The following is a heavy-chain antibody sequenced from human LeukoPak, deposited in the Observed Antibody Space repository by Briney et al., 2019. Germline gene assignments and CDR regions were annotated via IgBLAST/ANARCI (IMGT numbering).Heavy chain of an antibody. CDR2: IKQDGSEK. CDR3: ARDSSGYYLAEYYFDY. Sequence: GGSLRLSCAASGFTFSSYWMSWVRQAPGKGLEWVANIKQDGSEKYYVDSVKGRFTISRDNAKNSLYLQMNSLRAEDTAVYYCARDSSGYYLAEYYFDYWGQGTLVTVSS. D-gene: IGHD3-22*01. CDR1: GFTFSSYW. J-gene: IGHJ4*02. V-gene: IGHV3-7*01.